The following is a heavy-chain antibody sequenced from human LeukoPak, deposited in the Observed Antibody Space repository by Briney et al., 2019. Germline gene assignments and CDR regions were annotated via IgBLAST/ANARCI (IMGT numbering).Heavy chain of an antibody. V-gene: IGHV4-39*07. Sequence: SETLSLTCTVSGGSISTSNYYWGWVRQPPGKGLEWIGSLYHSGSTYYNPSLKSRVTTSVDTSKNRFSLKLTSVTAADTAVYYCARELHSGSYYFDYWGQGTLVTVSS. D-gene: IGHD1-26*01. CDR3: ARELHSGSYYFDY. CDR1: GGSISTSNYY. J-gene: IGHJ4*02. CDR2: LYHSGST.